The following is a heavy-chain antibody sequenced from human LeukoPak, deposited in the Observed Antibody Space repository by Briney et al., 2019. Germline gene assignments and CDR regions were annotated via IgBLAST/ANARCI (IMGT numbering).Heavy chain of an antibody. D-gene: IGHD3/OR15-3a*01. CDR2: FDPGDGKI. CDR3: LAGPWTQLLNH. V-gene: IGHV1-24*01. J-gene: IGHJ5*02. Sequence: ASVKVSCKVYGYPLTDFSMHWVRQAPGKGLEWMGGFDPGDGKIIYAQKFQGRLTMTEDTSTDTAYMELSSLRSADTALYYCLAGPWTQLLNHWGQGTLLSVSS. CDR1: GYPLTDFS.